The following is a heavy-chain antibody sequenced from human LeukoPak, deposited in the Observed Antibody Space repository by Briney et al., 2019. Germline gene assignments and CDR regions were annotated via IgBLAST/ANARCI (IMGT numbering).Heavy chain of an antibody. CDR1: GFTFSGSA. V-gene: IGHV3-73*01. CDR3: TRQPGYSSGWYVFDY. J-gene: IGHJ4*02. Sequence: GGSLRLSCAASGFTFSGSAMHWVRQASGKGLEWVGRIRSKANSYATAYAASVKGRFTISRDDSKNTAYLQMNSLKTEDTAVYYCTRQPGYSSGWYVFDYWGQGTLLTVSS. CDR2: IRSKANSYAT. D-gene: IGHD6-19*01.